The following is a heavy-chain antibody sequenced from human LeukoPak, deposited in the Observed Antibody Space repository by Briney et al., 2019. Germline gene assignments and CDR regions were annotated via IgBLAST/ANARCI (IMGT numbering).Heavy chain of an antibody. CDR2: IIPIFGTA. Sequence: SVKVSCKASGGTFSSYAISWVRQAPGQGLEWMGGIIPIFGTANYAQKFQGRVTITADESTSTAYMELSSLRSEDTAVYYCAREGDFWSGYYYYYYGMDVWGQGTTVTVSS. D-gene: IGHD3-3*01. V-gene: IGHV1-69*13. CDR1: GGTFSSYA. CDR3: AREGDFWSGYYYYYYGMDV. J-gene: IGHJ6*02.